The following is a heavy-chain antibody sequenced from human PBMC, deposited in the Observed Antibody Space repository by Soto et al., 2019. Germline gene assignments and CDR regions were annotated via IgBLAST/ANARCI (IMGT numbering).Heavy chain of an antibody. CDR1: GGTFSSYA. CDR2: IIPIFGTA. Sequence: SVKVSCKASGGTFSSYAISWVRQAPGQGLEWMGGIIPIFGTANYAQKFQGRVTITADESTSTAYMELSSLRSEDTAVYYCARDQGIVVVVAATYYYYYGMDVWGQGTTVTVSS. CDR3: ARDQGIVVVVAATYYYYYGMDV. D-gene: IGHD2-15*01. V-gene: IGHV1-69*13. J-gene: IGHJ6*02.